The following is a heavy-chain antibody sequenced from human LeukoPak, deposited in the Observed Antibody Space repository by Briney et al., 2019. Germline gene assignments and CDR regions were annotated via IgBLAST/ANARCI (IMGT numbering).Heavy chain of an antibody. V-gene: IGHV4-39*07. CDR1: GGSISSSSHY. CDR3: ARGRPKLRYFDCGAFDI. J-gene: IGHJ3*02. Sequence: SETLSLTCTVSGGSISSSSHYWGWIRQPPGKGLEWIGSMYYRGSTYHNPSLKSRVTISVDTSKNQFSLRLRSVTAADTAVYYCARGRPKLRYFDCGAFDIWGQGTMVSVSS. D-gene: IGHD3-9*01. CDR2: MYYRGST.